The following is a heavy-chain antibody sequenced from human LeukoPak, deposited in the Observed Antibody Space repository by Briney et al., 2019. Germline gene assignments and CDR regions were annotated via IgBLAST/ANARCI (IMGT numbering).Heavy chain of an antibody. J-gene: IGHJ6*03. Sequence: GASVKVSCKASGGTFSSYAISWVRQAPGQGLEWMGGIIPIFGTANYAQKFQGRVTITADESTSTAYMELSSLRSEDTAVYYCARGKINENYGILTGYYAYYYYMDVWGKGTTVTISS. CDR1: GGTFSSYA. V-gene: IGHV1-69*13. D-gene: IGHD3-9*01. CDR2: IIPIFGTA. CDR3: ARGKINENYGILTGYYAYYYYMDV.